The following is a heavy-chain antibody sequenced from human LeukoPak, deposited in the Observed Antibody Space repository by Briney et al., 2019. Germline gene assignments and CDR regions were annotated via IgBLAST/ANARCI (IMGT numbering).Heavy chain of an antibody. Sequence: GGSLRLSCAASGLTFSSYWMSWVRQAPGKGLEWVANIKQDGSEKYYVDSVKGRFTISGDNAKNSLYLQMNSLRAEDTAVYYCARDSGVTDAYDYWGQGTLVTVSS. D-gene: IGHD2-21*02. J-gene: IGHJ4*02. CDR2: IKQDGSEK. V-gene: IGHV3-7*01. CDR1: GLTFSSYW. CDR3: ARDSGVTDAYDY.